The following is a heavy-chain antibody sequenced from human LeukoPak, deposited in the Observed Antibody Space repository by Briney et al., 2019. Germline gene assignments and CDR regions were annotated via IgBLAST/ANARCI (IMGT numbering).Heavy chain of an antibody. Sequence: TGGSLRLSCAASGFTFSSYGMHWVRQAPGKGLEWVAVIWYDGSNKYYADSVKGRFTISRDNSKNTLYLQMNSLRVEDTAVYYCARVADGDKYGGRDYWGQGALVIVSS. V-gene: IGHV3-33*01. CDR3: ARVADGDKYGGRDY. J-gene: IGHJ4*02. CDR1: GFTFSSYG. CDR2: IWYDGSNK. D-gene: IGHD5-24*01.